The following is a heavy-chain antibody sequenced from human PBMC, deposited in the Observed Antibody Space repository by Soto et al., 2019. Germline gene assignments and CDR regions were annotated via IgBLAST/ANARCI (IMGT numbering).Heavy chain of an antibody. D-gene: IGHD6-13*01. J-gene: IGHJ6*02. CDR1: GFTFSSYG. CDR2: IWYDGSNK. Sequence: GGSLRLSCAASGFTFSSYGMHWVRQAPGKGLEWVAVIWYDGSNKYYADSVKGRFTISRDNSKNTLYLQMNSLRAEDTAVYYCARDTRIAAAGTYYYYGMDVWGQGTTVTVSS. V-gene: IGHV3-33*01. CDR3: ARDTRIAAAGTYYYYGMDV.